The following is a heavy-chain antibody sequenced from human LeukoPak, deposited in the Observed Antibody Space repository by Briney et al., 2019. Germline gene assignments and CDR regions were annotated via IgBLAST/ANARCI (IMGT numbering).Heavy chain of an antibody. CDR1: GGSISSYY. D-gene: IGHD1-1*01. CDR2: ISNSGST. J-gene: IGHJ5*02. CDR3: ARHGTSGTNLNWFDP. Sequence: SETLSLTCTVSGGSISSYYWNWIRQLPGKGLEWIGYISNSGSTYYNPSLKSRLTISVDTSKNQFSLKLSSVTAADTAVYYCARHGTSGTNLNWFDPWGQGTLVTVSS. V-gene: IGHV4-59*13.